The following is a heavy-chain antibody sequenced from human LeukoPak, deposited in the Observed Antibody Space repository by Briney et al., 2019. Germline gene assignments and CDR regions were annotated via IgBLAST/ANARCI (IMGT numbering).Heavy chain of an antibody. D-gene: IGHD6-19*01. CDR1: GFTFSNAW. V-gene: IGHV3-15*07. CDR2: IKSKTDGGTT. J-gene: IGHJ3*02. CDR3: TTASGWADDAFDI. Sequence: GGSLRLSCAASGFTFSNAWMNWVRQAPGKGLKWVGRIKSKTDGGTTDYAAPVKGRFTISRDDSKNTLYLQMNSLKTEDTAVYYCTTASGWADDAFDIWGQGTMVTVSS.